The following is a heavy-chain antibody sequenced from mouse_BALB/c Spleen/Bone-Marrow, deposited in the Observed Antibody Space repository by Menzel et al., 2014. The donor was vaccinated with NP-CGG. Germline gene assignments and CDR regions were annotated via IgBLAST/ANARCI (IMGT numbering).Heavy chain of an antibody. CDR2: IWAGGST. D-gene: IGHD1-1*01. V-gene: IGHV2-9*02. Sequence: VQRVESGPGLVAPSQRLSIPCTVSGFSLTSYGVHWVRQPPGKGLEWLGVIWAGGSTNYNSALMSRLSISKDNSKSQVFLKMNSLQTDDTAMYYCARDYYGSSYFDYWGQGTTLTVSS. CDR3: ARDYYGSSYFDY. CDR1: GFSLTSYG. J-gene: IGHJ2*01.